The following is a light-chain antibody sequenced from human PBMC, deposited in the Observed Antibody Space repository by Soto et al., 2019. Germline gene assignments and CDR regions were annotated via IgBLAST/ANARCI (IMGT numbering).Light chain of an antibody. J-gene: IGKJ2*01. V-gene: IGKV1-39*01. CDR1: QSVGTY. CDR3: QQSYSTPYT. CDR2: AAF. Sequence: DIQMTQSPSSLSASIGDRVTITCRASQSVGTYLTWYQQKAGRAPKLLIYAAFSLQGGVPSRLSGSGSGTDFTLTISSLQPEDFATYFWQQSYSTPYTFGHGTRLEIK.